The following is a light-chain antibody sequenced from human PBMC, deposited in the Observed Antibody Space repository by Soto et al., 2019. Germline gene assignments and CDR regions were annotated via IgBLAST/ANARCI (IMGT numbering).Light chain of an antibody. CDR3: QQYGSSFT. V-gene: IGKV3-20*01. CDR2: GAS. CDR1: QSITTHY. Sequence: ESVLTQSPGTLSLSPGERATLSCRAGQSITTHYLAWYQQRFGQAPRIATNGASNRATGRPAGFSGSVSGTDFTITISRLEPEDFAVYDCQQYGSSFTFGQGTRLEIK. J-gene: IGKJ5*01.